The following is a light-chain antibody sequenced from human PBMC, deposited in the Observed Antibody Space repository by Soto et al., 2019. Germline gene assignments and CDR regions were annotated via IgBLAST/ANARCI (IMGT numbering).Light chain of an antibody. V-gene: IGKV3-20*01. CDR3: QQSSTSPYT. CDR1: RSPSANS. CDR2: STS. J-gene: IGKJ2*01. Sequence: EIVLTQSPGTLSLSPGERATLSCRASRSPSANSIVWYQQKLGQAPRVLIYSTSTRATGIPDRFSGSGSGTDFTLTISRVEPEDCAVYFCQQSSTSPYTFGQGTKLEIK.